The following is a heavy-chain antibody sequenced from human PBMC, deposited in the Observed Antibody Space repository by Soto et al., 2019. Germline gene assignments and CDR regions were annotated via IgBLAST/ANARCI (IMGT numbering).Heavy chain of an antibody. CDR3: ARDFGGILRFGES. D-gene: IGHD3-10*01. V-gene: IGHV3-21*01. CDR2: IPSSTSYI. J-gene: IGHJ5*01. Sequence: DVQLVESGGGLVKPGGSLRLSCAASGFTFSTYNMNWVRQAPGKGLEWVSSIPSSTSYIFYADSVKGRFTISRDNANNSLYLQMNILRAEDTAIYYCARDFGGILRFGESWGHRTLLTVSS. CDR1: GFTFSTYN.